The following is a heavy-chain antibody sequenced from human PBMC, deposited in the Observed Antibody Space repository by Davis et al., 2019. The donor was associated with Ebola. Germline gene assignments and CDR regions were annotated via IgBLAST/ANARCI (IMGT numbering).Heavy chain of an antibody. Sequence: PGGSLRLSCAASGFTFNRYSMNWVRQAPGKGLEWVSYISSSSSTLYYANSVKGRFTISRDNAKNSLYLQMNSLRDDDTAVYYCARAVVDIVATPYFDYWGQGTLVPVSS. J-gene: IGHJ4*02. CDR3: ARAVVDIVATPYFDY. D-gene: IGHD5-12*01. CDR1: GFTFNRYS. CDR2: ISSSSSTL. V-gene: IGHV3-48*02.